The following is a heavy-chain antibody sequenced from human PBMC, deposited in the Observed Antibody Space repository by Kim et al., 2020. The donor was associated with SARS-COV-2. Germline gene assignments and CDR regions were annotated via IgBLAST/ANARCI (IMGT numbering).Heavy chain of an antibody. CDR2: NK. Sequence: NKYYADSVKGRFTISRDNSKNTLYLQMNSLRAEDTAVYYCARDGDGYVDYWGQGTLVTVSS. CDR3: ARDGDGYVDY. V-gene: IGHV3-30*01. J-gene: IGHJ4*02.